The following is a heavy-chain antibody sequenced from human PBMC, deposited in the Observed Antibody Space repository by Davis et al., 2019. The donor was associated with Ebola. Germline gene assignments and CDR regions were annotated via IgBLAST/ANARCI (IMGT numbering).Heavy chain of an antibody. CDR1: GYTFTSYY. Sequence: ASVKVSCKASGYTFTSYYMHWVRQATGQGLEWMGWMNPNSGNTGYAQKFQGRVTMTRNTSISTAYMELSSLRSEDTAVYYCARGGTMVRGVMKWWFDPWGQGTLVTVSS. J-gene: IGHJ5*02. V-gene: IGHV1-8*02. CDR3: ARGGTMVRGVMKWWFDP. D-gene: IGHD3-10*01. CDR2: MNPNSGNT.